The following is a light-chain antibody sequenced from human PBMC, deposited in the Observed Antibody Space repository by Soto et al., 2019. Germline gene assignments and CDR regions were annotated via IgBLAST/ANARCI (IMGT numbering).Light chain of an antibody. CDR1: SSDVGSYNL. CDR2: EGS. J-gene: IGLJ3*02. CDR3: CSYAGSSTL. Sequence: QSALTQPASVSGSPGQSITISCIVTSSDVGSYNLVSWYQQHPGKAPKLMIYEGSKRPSGVSNRFSGSKSGNTASLTISGLQAEDEADYYCCSYAGSSTLFGGGTKLTVL. V-gene: IGLV2-23*01.